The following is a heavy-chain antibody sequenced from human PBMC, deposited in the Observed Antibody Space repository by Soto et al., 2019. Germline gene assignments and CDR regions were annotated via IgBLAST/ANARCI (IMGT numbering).Heavy chain of an antibody. V-gene: IGHV3-53*01. CDR1: GFAVSSHY. J-gene: IGHJ6*02. CDR3: ARSVPMVRGVPVYYFDGMDV. Sequence: GSLRLSCAASGFAVSSHYMSWVRQAPGKGLEWVSVIYTGGNTYYADSVKGRFTISRENSKNMLFLQMNSLRAEDSAVYYCARSVPMVRGVPVYYFDGMDVWGQGTTVTVSS. CDR2: IYTGGNT. D-gene: IGHD3-10*01.